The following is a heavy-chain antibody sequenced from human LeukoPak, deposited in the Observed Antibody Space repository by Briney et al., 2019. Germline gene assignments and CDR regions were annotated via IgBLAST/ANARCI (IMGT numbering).Heavy chain of an antibody. Sequence: SQTLSLICALSGDSVSSNSAAWNWLRQSPSRGLEWLGRTYYRSKWYNDYAVSVKSRITINPDTSKNQFSLQLNSVTPEDTAVYYCARDPYGSSSWYRWFDPWGQGTLVTVSS. CDR1: GDSVSSNSAA. V-gene: IGHV6-1*01. CDR2: TYYRSKWYN. CDR3: ARDPYGSSSWYRWFDP. D-gene: IGHD6-13*01. J-gene: IGHJ5*02.